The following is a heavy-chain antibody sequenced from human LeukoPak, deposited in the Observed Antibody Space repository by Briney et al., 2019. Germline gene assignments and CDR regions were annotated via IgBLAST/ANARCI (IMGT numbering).Heavy chain of an antibody. CDR1: GFTFSSYS. V-gene: IGHV3-21*01. CDR2: IGSSSSYI. CDR3: AREWWGMVRGTSYGMDV. Sequence: PGGSLRLSCAASGFTFSSYSMNWVRQAPGKGLEWVSSIGSSSSYIYYADSVKGRFTISRDNAKNSLYLQMNSLRAEDTAVYYCAREWWGMVRGTSYGMDVWGKGTTVTVSS. D-gene: IGHD3-10*01. J-gene: IGHJ6*04.